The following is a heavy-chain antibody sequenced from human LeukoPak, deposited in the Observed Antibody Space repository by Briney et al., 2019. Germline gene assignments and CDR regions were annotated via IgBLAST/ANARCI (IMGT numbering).Heavy chain of an antibody. CDR3: ARDLSAAMVRLFVDY. Sequence: PGGSLRLSCAASGFTFSSYAMSWVRQAPGKGLEWVSAISGSGGSTYYADSVKGRFTISRDNSKNSLYLQMNSLRAEDTAVYYCARDLSAAMVRLFVDYWGQGTLVTVSS. CDR1: GFTFSSYA. D-gene: IGHD5-18*01. CDR2: ISGSGGST. J-gene: IGHJ4*02. V-gene: IGHV3-23*01.